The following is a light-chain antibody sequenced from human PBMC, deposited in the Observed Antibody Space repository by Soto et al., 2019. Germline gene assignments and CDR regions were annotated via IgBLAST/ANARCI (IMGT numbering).Light chain of an antibody. CDR3: QQSYSTLWT. CDR2: AAS. Sequence: DIQMAQSPSSVSAFVGDRVTITCRASQSISSYLNWYQQKPGKAPKLLIYAASSLQSGVPSRFSGSGSGTDFTPTISSLQPEDFATYYCQQSYSTLWTFGQGTKVDIK. J-gene: IGKJ1*01. CDR1: QSISSY. V-gene: IGKV1-39*01.